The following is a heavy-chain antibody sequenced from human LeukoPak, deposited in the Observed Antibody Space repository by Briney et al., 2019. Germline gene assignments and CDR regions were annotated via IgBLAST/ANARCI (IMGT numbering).Heavy chain of an antibody. V-gene: IGHV3-64*01. Sequence: GGSLRLSCAASGFTFSSYVMHWVRQAPGKGLEYVSAISSNGGSTYYANSVKGRFTISRDNSKNTLYLQMGSLRAEDMAVYYCARGGYDFWSGYYGPYYYYYMDVWGKGTTVTVSS. CDR2: ISSNGGST. CDR1: GFTFSSYV. CDR3: ARGGYDFWSGYYGPYYYYYMDV. J-gene: IGHJ6*03. D-gene: IGHD3-3*01.